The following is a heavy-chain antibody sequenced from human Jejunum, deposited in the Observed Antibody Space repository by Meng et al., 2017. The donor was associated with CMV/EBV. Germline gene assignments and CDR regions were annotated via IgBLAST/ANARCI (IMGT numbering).Heavy chain of an antibody. V-gene: IGHV4-61*08. D-gene: IGHD3-10*01. CDR1: GGSVTNDDYY. CDR3: ATSPGYPREFGY. J-gene: IGHJ4*02. CDR2: VHYSGSA. Sequence: SGGSVTNDDYYRSWIRQPPGKGLGSIGFVHYSGSANYNPSLKNRVTISLDTSKNQFSLRLTSVTAADTAVYYCATSPGYPREFGYWGQGTLVTVSS.